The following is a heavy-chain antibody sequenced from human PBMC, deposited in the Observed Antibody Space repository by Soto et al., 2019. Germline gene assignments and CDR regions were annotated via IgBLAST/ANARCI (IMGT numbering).Heavy chain of an antibody. CDR1: GFTFCSHV. D-gene: IGHD6-13*01. CDR3: AKDETSHGPRGYSSSWYGWFDP. CDR2: ASARNSNT. V-gene: IGHV3-23*01. Sequence: EVQLLESGGGLVQPGGSLRLFCTASGFTFCSHVMSWGRQAPGKGLGWGSAASARNSNTYYADSVKGRFTISRDNSKSTVYLQLDSLRVEDTAVYHCAKDETSHGPRGYSSSWYGWFDPWGQGTLVVVSS. J-gene: IGHJ5*02.